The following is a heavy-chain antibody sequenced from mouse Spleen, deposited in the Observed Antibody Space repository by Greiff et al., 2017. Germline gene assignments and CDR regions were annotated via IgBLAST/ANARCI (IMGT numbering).Heavy chain of an antibody. CDR1: GYTFTSYW. J-gene: IGHJ2*01. D-gene: IGHD2-1*01. CDR3: ARGNYVFDY. CDR2: IDPSDSYT. V-gene: IGHV1-69*01. Sequence: QVQLKQPGAELVMPGASVKLSCKASGYTFTSYWMHWVKQRPGQGLEWIGEIDPSDSYTNYNQKFKGKATLTVDKSSSTAYMQLSSLTSEDSAVYYCARGNYVFDYWGQGTTLTVSS.